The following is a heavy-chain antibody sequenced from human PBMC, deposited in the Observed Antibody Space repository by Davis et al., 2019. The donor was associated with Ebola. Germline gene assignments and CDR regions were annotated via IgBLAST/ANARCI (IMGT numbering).Heavy chain of an antibody. CDR3: AKDFYGDYSSQVFDY. CDR1: GFTFSSYG. D-gene: IGHD4-17*01. V-gene: IGHV3-30*18. J-gene: IGHJ4*02. CDR2: ISYDGSNK. Sequence: GGSLRLSCAASGFTFSSYGMHWVRQAPGKGLEWVAVISYDGSNKYYADSVKGRFTISRDNSKNTLYLQMNSLRAEDTALYYCAKDFYGDYSSQVFDYWGQGTLVTVSS.